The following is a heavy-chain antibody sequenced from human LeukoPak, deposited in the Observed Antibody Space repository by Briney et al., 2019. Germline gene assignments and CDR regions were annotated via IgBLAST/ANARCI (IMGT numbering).Heavy chain of an antibody. J-gene: IGHJ6*02. CDR3: ARVRTTYYYYGMDV. CDR2: IYSGGST. V-gene: IGHV3-66*01. Sequence: GGSLRLSCAASGFTVSSNYMSWVRQAPGKGLEWVSVIYSGGSTYYADSVKGRFTISRDNSKNTLYLQMNSLRAEDTAVYYCARVRTTYYYYGMDVWGQGTTVTVSS. D-gene: IGHD1-1*01. CDR1: GFTVSSNY.